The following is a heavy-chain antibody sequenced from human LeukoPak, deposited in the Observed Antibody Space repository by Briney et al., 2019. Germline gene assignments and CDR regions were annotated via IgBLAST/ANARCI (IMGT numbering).Heavy chain of an antibody. D-gene: IGHD1-26*01. J-gene: IGHJ4*02. Sequence: GGSLRLSCAASGFTFSAYWMHWVRQAPGKGLVWVSRIKNDGSSTTYADSVKGRFTISRDNAKNTLYLQMNSLRAEDTAVYYCARSIVGATYFDHWGQGTLVTVSS. CDR1: GFTFSAYW. CDR2: IKNDGSST. V-gene: IGHV3-74*01. CDR3: ARSIVGATYFDH.